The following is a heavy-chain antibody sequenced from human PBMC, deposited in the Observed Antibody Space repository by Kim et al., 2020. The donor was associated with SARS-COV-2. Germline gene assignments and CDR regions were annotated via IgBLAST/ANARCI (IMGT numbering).Heavy chain of an antibody. J-gene: IGHJ4*01. CDR3: ANRAVTSTAHCFDY. CDR1: GFTFADFT. CDR2: ISGSGDTT. D-gene: IGHD2-2*01. Sequence: GGSLRLSCAASGFTFADFTMTWVRQAPGKGLEWVSSISGSGDTTYYTDSVKGRFTISRDNSKTTLYLQMNSLRADDTAEYYCANRAVTSTAHCFDYWG. V-gene: IGHV3-23*01.